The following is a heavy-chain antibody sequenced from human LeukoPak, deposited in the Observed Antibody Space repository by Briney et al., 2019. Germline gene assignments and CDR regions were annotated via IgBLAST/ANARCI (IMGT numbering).Heavy chain of an antibody. CDR2: IYYSGST. CDR3: ARHHYGGFKWFDP. CDR1: GGSISSGGYF. D-gene: IGHD4-23*01. V-gene: IGHV4-31*03. Sequence: SETLSLTCTVSGGSISSGGYFWSWIRQHPGKGLEWIGYIYYSGSTYYNPSLKSRVTISVDTSKNQFSLKLSSVTAADTAVYYCARHHYGGFKWFDPWGQGTLVTVSS. J-gene: IGHJ5*02.